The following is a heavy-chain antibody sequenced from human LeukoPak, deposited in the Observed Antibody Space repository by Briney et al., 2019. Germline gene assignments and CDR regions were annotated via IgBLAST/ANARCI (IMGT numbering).Heavy chain of an antibody. J-gene: IGHJ4*02. Sequence: GGSLKLSCAASGFTFSDYYMSWIRQAPGKGLEWVSYISSSGNIIYSADSVKGRFTISRDNAKNSLYLQINSLRAEDTAVYYCARATAADTAMIYFDYWGQGTLVTVSS. CDR3: ARATAADTAMIYFDY. V-gene: IGHV3-11*01. CDR2: ISSSGNII. CDR1: GFTFSDYY. D-gene: IGHD5-18*01.